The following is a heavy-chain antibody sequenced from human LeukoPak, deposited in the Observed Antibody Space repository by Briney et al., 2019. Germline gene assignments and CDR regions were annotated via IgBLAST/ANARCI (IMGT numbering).Heavy chain of an antibody. V-gene: IGHV4-39*07. CDR3: ARLYYYDSSGYYPADHYFDY. J-gene: IGHJ4*02. Sequence: SETLSLTCTVSGGSISSSSYYWGWIRQPPGKGLEWIGSIYYSGSTNYNPSLKSRVTISVDTSKNQFSLKLSSVTAADTAVYYCARLYYYDSSGYYPADHYFDYWGQGTLVTVSS. D-gene: IGHD3-22*01. CDR2: IYYSGST. CDR1: GGSISSSSYY.